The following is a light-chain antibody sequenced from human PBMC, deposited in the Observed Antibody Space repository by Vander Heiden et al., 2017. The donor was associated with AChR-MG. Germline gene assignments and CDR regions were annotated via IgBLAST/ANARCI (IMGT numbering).Light chain of an antibody. CDR2: VGTGGIVG. CDR3: GADLGSGSNFVLWV. CDR1: SAYSNLK. Sequence: QPVVTPPPSASASLGASVTLICPLTSAYSNLKVDWYQQRPGKGPRLVMRVGTGGIVGPKGDGVPDRVSVWGSGLNRYLTIENVQEEDESDYHCGADLGSGSNFVLWVFGGGTKLTVL. V-gene: IGLV9-49*01. J-gene: IGLJ3*02.